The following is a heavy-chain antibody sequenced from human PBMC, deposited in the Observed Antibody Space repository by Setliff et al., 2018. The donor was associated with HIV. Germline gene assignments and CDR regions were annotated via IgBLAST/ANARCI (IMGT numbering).Heavy chain of an antibody. J-gene: IGHJ1*01. V-gene: IGHV3-7*04. CDR2: IKDDGSDK. D-gene: IGHD2-2*02. CDR1: GFTFSDYW. Sequence: GSLRLSCIASGFTFSDYWMTWVRQAPGKGLEWVANIKDDGSDKNYVGSVKGRFTISRDNTKNSLYLQMNSVRTDDTAVYYCARGDTVVVSAAIRFELWGQGTLVTVSS. CDR3: ARGDTVVVSAAIRFEL.